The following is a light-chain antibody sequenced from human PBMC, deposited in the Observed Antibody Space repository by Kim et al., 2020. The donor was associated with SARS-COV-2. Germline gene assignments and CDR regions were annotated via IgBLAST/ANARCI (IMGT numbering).Light chain of an antibody. CDR2: YDS. Sequence: APGKTGRITCGGDDLGSKGVDWYQQKPGQAPVLVIFYDSDRPSGIPERLSGSHSGNTATLTISRVEAGDEADYYCEVWDTGSDHWVFGGGTQLTVL. J-gene: IGLJ3*02. CDR1: DLGSKG. CDR3: EVWDTGSDHWV. V-gene: IGLV3-21*04.